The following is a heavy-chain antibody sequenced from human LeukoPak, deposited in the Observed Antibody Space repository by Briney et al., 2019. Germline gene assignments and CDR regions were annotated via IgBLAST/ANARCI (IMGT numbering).Heavy chain of an antibody. D-gene: IGHD3-3*01. CDR1: GFTFSSYA. Sequence: GGSLRLSCATSGFTFSSYAMSWVRQAPGKGLEWVSGSGSGGSTYYADSVKGRFTISRDNSKNTLYLQMNSLRAEDTAVYYCAKDFWSGYYPNYWGQGTLVTVSS. CDR2: SGSGGST. V-gene: IGHV3-23*01. CDR3: AKDFWSGYYPNY. J-gene: IGHJ4*02.